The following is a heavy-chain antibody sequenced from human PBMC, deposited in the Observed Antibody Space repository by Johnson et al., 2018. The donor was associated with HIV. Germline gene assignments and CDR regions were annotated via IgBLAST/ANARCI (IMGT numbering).Heavy chain of an antibody. D-gene: IGHD5-18*01. CDR1: RFTFDDYA. V-gene: IGHV3-9*01. Sequence: VQLVESGGGLVQPGGSLRLSCAASRFTFDDYAMHWVRQAPGKGLEWVSGISWNSGSIGYADSVKGRFTISRDNAKNSLYLQMNSLRAEDTALYYCAKDGYSYVLDAFDIWGQGTMVTVSS. CDR2: ISWNSGSI. CDR3: AKDGYSYVLDAFDI. J-gene: IGHJ3*02.